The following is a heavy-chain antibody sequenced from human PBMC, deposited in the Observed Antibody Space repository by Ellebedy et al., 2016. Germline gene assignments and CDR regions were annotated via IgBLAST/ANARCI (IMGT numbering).Heavy chain of an antibody. J-gene: IGHJ6*03. CDR1: GGSISSGDYY. D-gene: IGHD2-2*01. CDR2: IYYSGST. CDR3: AGEFASTSPGYYYNYYMDV. V-gene: IGHV4-30-4*01. Sequence: SETLSLTXTVSGGSISSGDYYWSWIRQPPGKGLEWIGYIYYSGSTYYNPSLKSRVTISVDTSKNQFSLKLSSVTAADTAVYYCAGEFASTSPGYYYNYYMDVWGKGTTVTVSS.